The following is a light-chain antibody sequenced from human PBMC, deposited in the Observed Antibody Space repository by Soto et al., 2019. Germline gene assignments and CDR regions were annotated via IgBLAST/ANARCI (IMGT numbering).Light chain of an antibody. CDR2: LGS. V-gene: IGKV2-28*01. J-gene: IGKJ1*01. CDR1: RNLMHTNGYNY. Sequence: DIVMTQSPLSLPVTPGEPASISCGPSRNLMHTNGYNYLDWYLQRPGRSPQLLIYLGSNRASGVPDRFSGSGSGTDFILRISRVEAEDVGVYYCMQTLQIPTFGQGTKVDIK. CDR3: MQTLQIPT.